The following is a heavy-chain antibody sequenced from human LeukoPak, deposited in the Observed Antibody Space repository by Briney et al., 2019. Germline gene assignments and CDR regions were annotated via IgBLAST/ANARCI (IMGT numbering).Heavy chain of an antibody. D-gene: IGHD6-6*01. Sequence: SETLSLTCTVSGGSISSYYWSWIRQSPGKGLEWIGRIHTSGDTTYNPSLKSRVTISVDTSKNQFSLRLTSVTAADTAVYYCAREVRGQLVRDYFDYWGQGTLVTVSS. V-gene: IGHV4-4*08. CDR2: IHTSGDT. J-gene: IGHJ4*02. CDR3: AREVRGQLVRDYFDY. CDR1: GGSISSYY.